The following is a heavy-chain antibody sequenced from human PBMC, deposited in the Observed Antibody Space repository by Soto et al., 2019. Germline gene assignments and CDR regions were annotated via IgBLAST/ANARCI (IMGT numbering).Heavy chain of an antibody. D-gene: IGHD6-19*01. CDR2: ISGSGSTI. CDR1: GFTFSDHY. J-gene: IGHJ2*01. Sequence: QVQLVESGGGLVKPGGSLRLSCAASGFTFSDHYMTWIRQAPGKGLEWVSHISGSGSTIYYADSVKGRFTISRDNAKNSLFLQMNSLRIEDTAVYFCASDGAQWLVPKAFDLWCRGTLLTVSS. V-gene: IGHV3-11*01. CDR3: ASDGAQWLVPKAFDL.